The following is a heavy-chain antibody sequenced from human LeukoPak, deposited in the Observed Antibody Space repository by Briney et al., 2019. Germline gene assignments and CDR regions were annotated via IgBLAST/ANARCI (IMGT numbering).Heavy chain of an antibody. V-gene: IGHV1-8*03. Sequence: ASVKVSCKASGGTFTSYDINWVRQATGQGLEWMGWMNPNSGNTGYAQKFQGRVTITRNTSISTAYMELSSLRSEDTAVYYCARGPVNDAFDIWGQGTMVTVSS. CDR1: GGTFTSYD. CDR2: MNPNSGNT. CDR3: ARGPVNDAFDI. J-gene: IGHJ3*02. D-gene: IGHD4-11*01.